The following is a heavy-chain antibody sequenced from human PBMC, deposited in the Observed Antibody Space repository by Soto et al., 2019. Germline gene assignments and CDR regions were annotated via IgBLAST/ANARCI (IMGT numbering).Heavy chain of an antibody. V-gene: IGHV3-30-3*01. CDR3: ARHTAEGIFTHRGALGY. CDR1: GFSFTTYA. CDR2: ISYDGSDE. D-gene: IGHD3-3*01. J-gene: IGHJ4*02. Sequence: QVQLVESGGGVVQPGRSLRLSCAASGFSFTTYAMHWVRQAPGKGLEWVSLISYDGSDEKNADAVRGRFTVSRDNSKNTLYLEMSGLRPEDTAVYYCARHTAEGIFTHRGALGYWGQGTLITVSS.